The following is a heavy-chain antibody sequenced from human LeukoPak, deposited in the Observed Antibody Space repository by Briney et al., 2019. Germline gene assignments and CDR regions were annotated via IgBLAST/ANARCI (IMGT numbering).Heavy chain of an antibody. J-gene: IGHJ4*02. Sequence: GGSLRLSCAASGFTFSSYGMHWVRQAPGKGLEWVAFIRYDGSNKYYADSVKGRLTISRDNAKNSLYLQMNSLRAEDTAVYYCARDGGGSGWSHFDYWGQGTLVTVSS. V-gene: IGHV3-30*02. D-gene: IGHD6-19*01. CDR3: ARDGGGSGWSHFDY. CDR1: GFTFSSYG. CDR2: IRYDGSNK.